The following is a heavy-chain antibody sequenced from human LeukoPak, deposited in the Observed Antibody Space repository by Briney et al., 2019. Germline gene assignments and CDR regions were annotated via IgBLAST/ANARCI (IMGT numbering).Heavy chain of an antibody. J-gene: IGHJ4*02. CDR1: GFTFSSYA. V-gene: IGHV3-30-3*01. CDR3: ARPFPSVGFDY. CDR2: ISYDGSNK. Sequence: GGSLRLSCAASGFTFSSYAMHWVRQAPGKGLEWVAVISYDGSNKYYADSVKGRFTISRDNSKNTLYLQMNSLRAEDTAMYYCARPFPSVGFDYWGQGTLVTVSS. D-gene: IGHD1-26*01.